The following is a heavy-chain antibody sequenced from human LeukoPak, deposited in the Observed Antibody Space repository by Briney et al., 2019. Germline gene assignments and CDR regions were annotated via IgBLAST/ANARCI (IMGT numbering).Heavy chain of an antibody. V-gene: IGHV1-2*02. Sequence: ASVKVSCKASGYTFTGYYMHWVRQAPGQGLEWMGWINPNSGGTNYVQKFQGRVTMTRDTSISTAYMELSRLRSEDTAVYYCARGEATYYYYYMDVWGKGTTVTVSS. D-gene: IGHD5-12*01. CDR3: ARGEATYYYYYMDV. J-gene: IGHJ6*03. CDR1: GYTFTGYY. CDR2: INPNSGGT.